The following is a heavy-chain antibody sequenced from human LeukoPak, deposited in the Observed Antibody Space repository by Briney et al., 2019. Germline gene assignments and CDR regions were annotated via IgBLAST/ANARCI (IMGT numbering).Heavy chain of an antibody. D-gene: IGHD2-2*02. CDR2: IYYSGST. J-gene: IGHJ4*02. V-gene: IGHV4-59*11. CDR1: GGSISSHY. Sequence: SETLFLTCTVSGGSISSHYWSWIRQPPGKGLEWIGYIYYSGSTNYNPSLKSRVTISVDTSKNQFSLKLSSVTAADTAVYYCARGLAAILHWGQGTLVTVSS. CDR3: ARGLAAILH.